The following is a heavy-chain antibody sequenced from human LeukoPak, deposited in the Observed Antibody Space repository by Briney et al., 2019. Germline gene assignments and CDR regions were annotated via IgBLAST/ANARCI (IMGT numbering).Heavy chain of an antibody. J-gene: IGHJ4*02. CDR2: IYTSGST. D-gene: IGHD3-3*01. CDR3: ARGSPYYDFWSGYYTMGYFDY. CDR1: GGSISSYY. V-gene: IGHV4-4*07. Sequence: SETLSLTCTVSGGSISSYYWSWIRQPAGKGLEWIGRIYTSGSTNYNPTLKSRVTMSVDTSKNQFSLKLSSVTAADTAVYYCARGSPYYDFWSGYYTMGYFDYWGQGTLVTVSS.